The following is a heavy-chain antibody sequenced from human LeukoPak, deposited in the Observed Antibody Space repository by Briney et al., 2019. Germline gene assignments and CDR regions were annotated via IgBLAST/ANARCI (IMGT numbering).Heavy chain of an antibody. CDR3: ARVASNERPYYYYMDV. Sequence: SGTLSLTCAVSGASISSGDWWSWVRQPPGKGPEWIGEIHHSGTSIYNPSLTSRVTISVDTSKNQFSLKLSSVTAADTAVYYCARVASNERPYYYYMDVWGKGTTVTVSS. D-gene: IGHD4-11*01. V-gene: IGHV4-4*02. CDR2: IHHSGTS. J-gene: IGHJ6*03. CDR1: GASISSGDW.